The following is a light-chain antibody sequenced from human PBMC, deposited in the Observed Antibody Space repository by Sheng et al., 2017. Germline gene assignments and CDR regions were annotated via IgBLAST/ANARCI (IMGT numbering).Light chain of an antibody. J-gene: IGKJ4*01. CDR1: QSFSSSY. Sequence: VLTQSPATLSLSPGDTATLSCRASQSFSSSYLTWYQQKPGQAPRLLIAGSSSRVAGVPDRFKGSRSGTDFTLTISRLEPEDFAVYFCQQYGTSPSLTFGGGTKVEIK. CDR3: QQYGTSPSLT. CDR2: GSS. V-gene: IGKV3-20*01.